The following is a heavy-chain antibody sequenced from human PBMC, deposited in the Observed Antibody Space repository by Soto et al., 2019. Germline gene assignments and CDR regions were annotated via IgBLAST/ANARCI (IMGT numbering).Heavy chain of an antibody. CDR1: GFTFSSYG. CDR2: IWYDGSNK. CDR3: ARGPHRMATISYAFDI. D-gene: IGHD5-12*01. Sequence: GGSLRLSCAASGFTFSSYGMHWVRQAPGKGLEWVAVIWYDGSNKYYADSVKGRFTISRDNSKNTLYLQMNSLRAEDTAVCYCARGPHRMATISYAFDIWGQGTMVTVSS. V-gene: IGHV3-33*01. J-gene: IGHJ3*02.